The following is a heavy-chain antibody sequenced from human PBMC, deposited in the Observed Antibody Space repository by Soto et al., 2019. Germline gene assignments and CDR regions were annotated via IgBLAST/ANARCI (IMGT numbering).Heavy chain of an antibody. J-gene: IGHJ4*02. CDR3: ARDRGYDGDY. D-gene: IGHD5-12*01. Sequence: EVQLVESGGGLVKPGGSLRLSCAASGFTFSSYSMNWVRQAPGKGLEWVSSLSRSSSYIYYADSVKGRFTISRDNAKNSLHLQMNSLRAEDTAVYYCARDRGYDGDYWGQGTLVTVSS. CDR1: GFTFSSYS. CDR2: LSRSSSYI. V-gene: IGHV3-21*01.